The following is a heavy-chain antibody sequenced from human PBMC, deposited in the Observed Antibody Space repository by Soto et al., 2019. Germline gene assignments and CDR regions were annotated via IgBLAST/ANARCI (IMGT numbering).Heavy chain of an antibody. CDR2: IKQDGSEK. CDR3: ARDSGRYYIDY. D-gene: IGHD1-26*01. J-gene: IGHJ4*02. V-gene: IGHV3-7*04. Sequence: EVQLVESGGGLVQPGGSLRLSCAASGFTFSSYWMSWVRQAPGKGLEWVANIKQDGSEKYYVDSVKGRFTISRDNAKNSLYLQMNGLRAEDTAVYYCARDSGRYYIDYWGQGTLVTVSS. CDR1: GFTFSSYW.